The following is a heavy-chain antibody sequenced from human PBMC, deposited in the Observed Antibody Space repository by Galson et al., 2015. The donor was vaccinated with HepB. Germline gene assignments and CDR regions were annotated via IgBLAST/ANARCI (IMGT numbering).Heavy chain of an antibody. V-gene: IGHV4-30-4*01. J-gene: IGHJ4*02. CDR2: IYYSGST. CDR3: ARVKLWVVRGVIAPPDD. D-gene: IGHD3-10*01. Sequence: TLSLTCTVSGGSISSGDYYWRCIRQPPGQGLEWIGYIYYSGSTYYNPSLKSRVTISVDTSKNQFSLKLSSVTAADTAVYYCARVKLWVVRGVIAPPDDWGQGTLVTVSS. CDR1: GGSISSGDYY.